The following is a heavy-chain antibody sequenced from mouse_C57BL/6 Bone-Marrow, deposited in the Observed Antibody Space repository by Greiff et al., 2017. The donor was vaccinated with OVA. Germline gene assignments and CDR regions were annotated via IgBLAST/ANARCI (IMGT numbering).Heavy chain of an antibody. V-gene: IGHV1-81*01. J-gene: IGHJ4*01. CDR3: ARVVLSIRTMDY. CDR2: VYPRSGNT. Sequence: VQLQQSGAELARPGASVKLSCKASGYTFTSYGISWVKQRTGQGLEWIGEVYPRSGNTYYNEKFKGKATLTADKSSSTAYMELRSLTSEDSAVYFCARVVLSIRTMDYWGQGTSVTVSS. D-gene: IGHD1-1*02. CDR1: GYTFTSYG.